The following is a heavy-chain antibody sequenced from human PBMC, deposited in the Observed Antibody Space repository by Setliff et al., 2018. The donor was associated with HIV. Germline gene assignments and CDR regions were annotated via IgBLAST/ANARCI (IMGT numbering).Heavy chain of an antibody. V-gene: IGHV4-61*02. CDR2: IHTSGST. D-gene: IGHD2-21*01. Sequence: SETLSLTCTVSGGSISSGSYYWSWVRQPAGKGLEWIGRIHTSGSTNYNPSLKSRVTISVDTSKNQFSLKLGSVTAADTAVYYCARAPRTSGVVGYYYYYGMDVWGQGTTVTVSS. CDR1: GGSISSGSYY. J-gene: IGHJ6*02. CDR3: ARAPRTSGVVGYYYYYGMDV.